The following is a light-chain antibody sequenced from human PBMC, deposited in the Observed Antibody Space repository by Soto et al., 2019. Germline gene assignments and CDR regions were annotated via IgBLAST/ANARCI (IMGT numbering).Light chain of an antibody. CDR2: EVR. V-gene: IGLV2-14*01. Sequence: QSVLTQPASVSGSLGHSITISCTGTSTDVGGYNYVSWYQQYPGKAPKLLIYEVRNRPSGISNRFSGSKSGNTASLTISGLQPEEEANYFCYSYRSTTTIVFGTGTKVTVL. CDR1: STDVGGYNY. J-gene: IGLJ1*01. CDR3: YSYRSTTTIV.